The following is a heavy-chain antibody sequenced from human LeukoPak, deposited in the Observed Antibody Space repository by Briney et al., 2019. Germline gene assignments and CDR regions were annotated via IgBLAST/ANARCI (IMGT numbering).Heavy chain of an antibody. J-gene: IGHJ4*02. CDR3: ARWVWDHPDY. V-gene: IGHV4-39*01. D-gene: IGHD1-14*01. Sequence: SETLSLTCTVSGGSISSSSYYWGWIRQPPGKGLEWIGSIYYSGSTYYNPSLKSRVTISVDTSKNQFSLKLSSVTAADTAVYYCARWVWDHPDYWGQGTLVTVSS. CDR2: IYYSGST. CDR1: GGSISSSSYY.